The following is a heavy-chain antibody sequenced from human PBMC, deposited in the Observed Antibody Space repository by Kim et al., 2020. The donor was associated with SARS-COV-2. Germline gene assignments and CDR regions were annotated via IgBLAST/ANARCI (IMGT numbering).Heavy chain of an antibody. J-gene: IGHJ4*02. Sequence: ASVKVSCKASGYTFTSYAMHWVRQAPGQRLEWMGWINAGNGNTKYSQKFQGRVTITRDTSASTAYMELSSLRSEDTAVYYCARDGGDDYGSGSYRRYYFDYWGQGTLVTVSS. D-gene: IGHD3-10*01. CDR3: ARDGGDDYGSGSYRRYYFDY. CDR1: GYTFTSYA. CDR2: INAGNGNT. V-gene: IGHV1-3*01.